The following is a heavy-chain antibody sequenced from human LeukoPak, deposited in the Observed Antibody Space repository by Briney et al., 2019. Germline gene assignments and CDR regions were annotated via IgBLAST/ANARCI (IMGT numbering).Heavy chain of an antibody. CDR3: AKYRHGAYGSFFDF. CDR1: GFTFSDYG. Sequence: GGSLRLSCAASGFTFSDYGMHWVRQAPGKGLEWVAFIRYDGGDEKYADSVKGRFTVSRDNSKNTLYLQMNSLRVEDTAVYYCAKYRHGAYGSFFDFWGQGTLVTVSS. V-gene: IGHV3-30*02. D-gene: IGHD4-17*01. CDR2: IRYDGGDE. J-gene: IGHJ4*02.